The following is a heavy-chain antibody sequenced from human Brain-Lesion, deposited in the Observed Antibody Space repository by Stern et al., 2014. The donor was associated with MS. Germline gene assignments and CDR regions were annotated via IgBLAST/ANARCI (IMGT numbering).Heavy chain of an antibody. Sequence: QVQLVQSGAEVKKPGASVTVSCKVSGYTLTDLSMHWVRQAPGKGLEWMGSFDPEDGESIYAQKFQGRVTMTEDTSTDTAYMELSSLRSEDTAVYYCATGDFRQQLVPGPYYFYGMDVWGQGTTVTVSS. CDR1: GYTLTDLS. D-gene: IGHD6-13*01. CDR2: FDPEDGES. CDR3: ATGDFRQQLVPGPYYFYGMDV. V-gene: IGHV1-24*01. J-gene: IGHJ6*02.